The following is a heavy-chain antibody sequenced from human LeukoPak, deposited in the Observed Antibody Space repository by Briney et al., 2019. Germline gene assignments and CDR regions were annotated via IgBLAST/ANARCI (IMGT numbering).Heavy chain of an antibody. V-gene: IGHV3-21*01. CDR1: EFTFSSYS. D-gene: IGHD3/OR15-3a*01. CDR2: ISSTSSYI. CDR3: TKAGRDSHFDY. Sequence: GGSLRLSCAASEFTFSSYSMNWVRQAPGKGLEWVSSISSTSSYIYYADSVKGRFTVSRDNAKNSLYLQMNSLRAEDTALYYCTKAGRDSHFDYWGQGTLVTVSS. J-gene: IGHJ4*02.